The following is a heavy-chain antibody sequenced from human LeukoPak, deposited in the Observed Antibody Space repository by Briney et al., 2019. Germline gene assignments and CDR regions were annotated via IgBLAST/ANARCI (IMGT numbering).Heavy chain of an antibody. CDR2: ISSSSSTI. CDR3: AIGAYDSGWSAGY. V-gene: IGHV3-48*01. J-gene: IGHJ4*02. CDR1: GFTFSSYS. Sequence: GGSLRLSCAASGFTFSSYSMNWVRQAPGKGLEWVSSISSSSSTIYYADSVRGRFTISRDNAKNTLYMQMNSLRAEDTAEYYFAIGAYDSGWSAGYWGEGGLVTVSS. D-gene: IGHD6-19*01.